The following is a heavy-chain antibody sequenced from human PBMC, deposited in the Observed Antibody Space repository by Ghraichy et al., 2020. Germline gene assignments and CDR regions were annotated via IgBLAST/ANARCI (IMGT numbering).Heavy chain of an antibody. CDR1: GYTFTRYG. CDR3: ARGALPCYYDS. Sequence: ASVKVSCKTFGYTFTRYGLSWVRQAPGQGLKWIGMISGYNGNTNYVQKFQGRVSMTTETSTSTAYMELRSLISYDTAVYYCARGALPCYYDSWGQGTLVTVSS. V-gene: IGHV1-18*01. J-gene: IGHJ4*02. D-gene: IGHD3-9*01. CDR2: ISGYNGNT.